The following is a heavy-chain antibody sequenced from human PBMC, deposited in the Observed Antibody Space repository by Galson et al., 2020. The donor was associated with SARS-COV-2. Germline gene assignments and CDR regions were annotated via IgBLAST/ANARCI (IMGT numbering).Heavy chain of an antibody. CDR3: ARQDTAMFKKGALDV. CDR1: GYSFTTYW. Sequence: GASLKISCKGSGYSFTTYWIGWVRQLPGKGLAWMAIIYPGDSETRYSPSFQGHVTISVDKSSSTAYLQWRSLKAADTAIYYCARQDTAMFKKGALDVWGQGTVVTVSS. J-gene: IGHJ3*01. D-gene: IGHD5-18*01. V-gene: IGHV5-51*01. CDR2: IYPGDSET.